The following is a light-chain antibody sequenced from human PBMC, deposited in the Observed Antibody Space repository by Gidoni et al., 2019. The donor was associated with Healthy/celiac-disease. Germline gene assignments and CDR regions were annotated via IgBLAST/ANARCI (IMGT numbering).Light chain of an antibody. CDR3: SSYTSSSTLYV. CDR2: EVS. J-gene: IGLJ1*01. V-gene: IGLV2-14*01. CDR1: SSDVGGYNY. Sequence: QSALTQPASVSGSPAQSITIPCTGTSSDVGGYNYVSWYQQHPGKAPKLMIYEVSNRPSGVSNRFSGSKSGNTASLTISGLQAEDEADYYCSSYTSSSTLYVFGAGTKVTVL.